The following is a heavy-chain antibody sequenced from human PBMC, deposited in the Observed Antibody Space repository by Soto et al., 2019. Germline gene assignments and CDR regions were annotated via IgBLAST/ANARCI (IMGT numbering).Heavy chain of an antibody. CDR1: GFTFSDYY. Sequence: HPGGSLRLSCAASGFTFSDYYVDWVRQVPGKGLEWVGRTRNKANSYAPEYAASVKGRFTISRDESKDSMYLQMNSLKTEDTAVYYCARDTGGSYDYWGQGALVTVST. D-gene: IGHD3-16*01. CDR2: TRNKANSYAP. J-gene: IGHJ4*02. V-gene: IGHV3-72*01. CDR3: ARDTGGSYDY.